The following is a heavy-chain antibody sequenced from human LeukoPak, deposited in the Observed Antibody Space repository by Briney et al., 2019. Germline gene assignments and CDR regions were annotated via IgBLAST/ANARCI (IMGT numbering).Heavy chain of an antibody. J-gene: IGHJ4*02. CDR2: ISWNSGSI. D-gene: IGHD1-26*01. CDR1: GFTFNDYA. Sequence: GGSLRLSCAASGFTFNDYAMHWVRQAPGKGLEWVSGISWNSGSIGYADSVKGRFTISRDNAKNSLYLQMNSLRAEDTALYYCAKDMGGRYDYWGQGTLVTVSS. CDR3: AKDMGGRYDY. V-gene: IGHV3-9*01.